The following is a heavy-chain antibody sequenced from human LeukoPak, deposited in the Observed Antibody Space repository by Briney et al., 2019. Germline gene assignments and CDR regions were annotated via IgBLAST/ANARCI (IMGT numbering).Heavy chain of an antibody. CDR3: ARRYSSGPSDAFDI. CDR2: ISAYNGNT. J-gene: IGHJ3*02. Sequence: ASVKVSCKASGYTFTSYGISWVRQAPGQGLEWMGWISAYNGNTNYAQKLQGRVTMTTDTSTSIAYMELRSLRSDDTAVYYCARRYSSGPSDAFDIWGQGTMVTVSS. CDR1: GYTFTSYG. D-gene: IGHD6-19*01. V-gene: IGHV1-18*01.